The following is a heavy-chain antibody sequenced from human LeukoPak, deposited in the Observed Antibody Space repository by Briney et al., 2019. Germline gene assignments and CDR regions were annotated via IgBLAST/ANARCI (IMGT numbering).Heavy chain of an antibody. V-gene: IGHV3-23*01. CDR3: AKCSGGRCYSPFDY. D-gene: IGHD2-15*01. CDR2: ITGTGDIT. Sequence: GGSLRLSCAASGLTFTNYGLGWVRQAPGKGLEWVSAITGTGDITYYVDSVKGRFTISRDNSKNMLYLQLNSLRAEDTAVYYCAKCSGGRCYSPFDYWGPGTLVTVSS. J-gene: IGHJ4*02. CDR1: GLTFTNYG.